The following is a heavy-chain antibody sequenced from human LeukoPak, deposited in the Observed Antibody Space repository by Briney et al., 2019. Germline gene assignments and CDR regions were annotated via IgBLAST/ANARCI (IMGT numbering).Heavy chain of an antibody. Sequence: PSETLSLTCAVYGGSFSGYYWGWISQPPGKGLEWIGEINHSESTNYNPSLKSRVTISVDTSKNQFSLKLSSVTAADTAVYHCARVGASSGSSSSGLVRYWGQGTLVTVSS. D-gene: IGHD6-6*01. CDR1: GGSFSGYY. CDR2: INHSEST. CDR3: ARVGASSGSSSSGLVRY. J-gene: IGHJ4*02. V-gene: IGHV4-34*01.